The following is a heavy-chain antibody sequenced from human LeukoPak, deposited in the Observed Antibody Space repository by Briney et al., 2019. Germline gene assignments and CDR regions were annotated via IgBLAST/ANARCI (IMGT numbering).Heavy chain of an antibody. CDR2: IYSGGST. Sequence: GGSLRLSCAASGFTVSSSYMSWVRQAPGKGLEWVSVIYSGGSTYYADSVKGRFTISRDNSKNTLYLQMNRLRAEDTAVYFCASGGDFMTTGNSDYWGQGTLVTASS. V-gene: IGHV3-53*01. CDR3: ASGGDFMTTGNSDY. D-gene: IGHD4-11*01. CDR1: GFTVSSSY. J-gene: IGHJ4*02.